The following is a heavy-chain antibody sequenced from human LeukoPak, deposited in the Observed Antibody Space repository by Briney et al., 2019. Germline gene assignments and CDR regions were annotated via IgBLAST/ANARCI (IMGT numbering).Heavy chain of an antibody. CDR1: GGSIGSSSYY. D-gene: IGHD3-22*01. V-gene: IGHV4-39*01. CDR2: TYYSGNT. J-gene: IGHJ4*02. Sequence: SETLSLTCTFSGGSIGSSSYYWGWIRQPPGKGLEWVGSTYYSGNTYYNPSLKSRVTISVDTSKNQFSLKLNSVTAADTAVNYCTRGYDISGHTFDYWGQGTLVTVSS. CDR3: TRGYDISGHTFDY.